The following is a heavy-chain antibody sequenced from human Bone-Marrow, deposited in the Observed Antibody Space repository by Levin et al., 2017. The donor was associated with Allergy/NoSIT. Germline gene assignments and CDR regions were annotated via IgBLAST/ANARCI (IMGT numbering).Heavy chain of an antibody. CDR3: ARVNAFAYPGYFDY. D-gene: IGHD3-16*01. CDR2: INPAGGST. V-gene: IGHV1-46*01. J-gene: IGHJ4*02. Sequence: RGESLKISCKTSGYTFTNYYLHWVRQAPGQGLEWMGIINPAGGSTTYAQKFQDRLTMTRDTSTSTVYMELSSLRSEDTAIYYCARVNAFAYPGYFDYWAQGALVTVAS. CDR1: GYTFTNYY.